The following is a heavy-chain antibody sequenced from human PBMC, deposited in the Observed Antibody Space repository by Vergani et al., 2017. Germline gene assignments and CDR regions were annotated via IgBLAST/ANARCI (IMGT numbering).Heavy chain of an antibody. D-gene: IGHD6-13*01. J-gene: IGHJ4*02. CDR3: ASDRGRIAAAGSYYFDY. V-gene: IGHV4-61*02. Sequence: QVQLQESGPGLVKPSQTLSLTCTVSGGSISSASYYWSWIRQPAGKGLEWIGRIYTSGSTNYNPSLKSRVTISVDTSKNQFSLKLSFVTAADTAVYYCASDRGRIAAAGSYYFDYWGQGTLVTVSS. CDR2: IYTSGST. CDR1: GGSISSASYY.